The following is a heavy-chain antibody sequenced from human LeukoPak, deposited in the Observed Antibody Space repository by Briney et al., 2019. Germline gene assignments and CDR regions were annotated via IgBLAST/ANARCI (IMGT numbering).Heavy chain of an antibody. CDR3: VRGPPYGTRSDYFDY. J-gene: IGHJ4*02. CDR1: GFTFSSYA. D-gene: IGHD3-10*01. CDR2: ISGSGGST. V-gene: IGHV3-23*01. Sequence: PGGSLRLSCAASGFTFSSYAMSWVRQAPGKGLEWVSAISGSGGSTYYADSVKGRFTISRDNAKNSVFLEMNSLRVDDSAVYYCVRGPPYGTRSDYFDYWGQGTLVTVSS.